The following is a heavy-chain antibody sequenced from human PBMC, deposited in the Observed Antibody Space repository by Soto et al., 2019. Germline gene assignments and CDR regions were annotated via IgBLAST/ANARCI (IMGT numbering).Heavy chain of an antibody. D-gene: IGHD1-26*01. CDR1: GYIFSANY. CDR2: INPHNGVT. Sequence: GAPVKVSCKASGYIFSANYIHWVQQAPGQGLEWMGWINPHNGVTKYAQKFEGRVTMTRDTSISTAYMELSRPRSDDTAVYFCTIFHSATPYFFDFWGKGTWVPVS. J-gene: IGHJ4*02. V-gene: IGHV1-2*02. CDR3: TIFHSATPYFFDF.